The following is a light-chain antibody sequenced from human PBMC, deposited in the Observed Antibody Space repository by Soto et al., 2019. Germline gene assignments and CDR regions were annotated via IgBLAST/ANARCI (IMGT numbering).Light chain of an antibody. J-gene: IGKJ4*01. V-gene: IGKV1-12*01. Sequence: DIQMTQSPSSVSASVGDRVTITCRASQGISSSLAWYQRTPAIAPKLMIYAASSLQSGVPSRFSGSGSGTDFTLTISSLQPEDFATYYCQQGNSFPLTFGGGTKVEIK. CDR3: QQGNSFPLT. CDR1: QGISSS. CDR2: AAS.